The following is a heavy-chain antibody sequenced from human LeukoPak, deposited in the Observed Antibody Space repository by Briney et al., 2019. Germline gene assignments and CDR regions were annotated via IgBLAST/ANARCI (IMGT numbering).Heavy chain of an antibody. Sequence: ASVKVSCKASGYTFTGYYMHWVRQAPGQGLEWMGWINPNSGGTNYAQKFQGRVTMTRDTSISTAYMELRSLRSDDTAVYYCAREWVGATYDYWGQGTLVTVSS. CDR2: INPNSGGT. J-gene: IGHJ4*02. D-gene: IGHD1-26*01. V-gene: IGHV1-2*02. CDR3: AREWVGATYDY. CDR1: GYTFTGYY.